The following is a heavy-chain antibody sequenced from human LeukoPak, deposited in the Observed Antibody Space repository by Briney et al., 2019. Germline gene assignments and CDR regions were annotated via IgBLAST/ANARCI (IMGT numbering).Heavy chain of an antibody. CDR3: ARDLSSGWYGDAFDI. Sequence: SETLSLTCTVSGGSISSYYWGWIRQPPGKGLEWIGYIYYSGSTNYNPSLKSRVTISVDTSKNQFSLKLSSVTAADTAVYYCARDLSSGWYGDAFDIWGQGTMVTVSS. J-gene: IGHJ3*02. CDR1: GGSISSYY. V-gene: IGHV4-59*01. D-gene: IGHD6-19*01. CDR2: IYYSGST.